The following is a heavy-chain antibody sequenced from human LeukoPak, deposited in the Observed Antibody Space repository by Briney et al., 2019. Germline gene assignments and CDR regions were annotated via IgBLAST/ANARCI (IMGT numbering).Heavy chain of an antibody. D-gene: IGHD4-17*01. CDR1: GFTFSSYG. J-gene: IGHJ4*02. CDR2: ISYDGSNK. Sequence: PGRSLRLSCAASGFTFSSYGMHWVRQAPGKGLEGVAVISYDGSNKYYADSVKSRFTISRDNSKNTLYLQMNSLRAEDTAVYYCAKSDMTTVTTEGWPDYWGQGTLVTVSS. CDR3: AKSDMTTVTTEGWPDY. V-gene: IGHV3-30*18.